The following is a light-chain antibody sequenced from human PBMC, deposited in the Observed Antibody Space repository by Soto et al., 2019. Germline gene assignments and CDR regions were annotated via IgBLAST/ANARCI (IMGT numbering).Light chain of an antibody. Sequence: DIQMTQSPSSLSASVGDRVTITCQASQDISNYLNWYQQKPGKAPKLLIYDASNLETGVPPRFSGSGSGTDFTFTISSLQPEDIATYYCQQYDNLPFDFGQGTRLEIK. CDR3: QQYDNLPFD. J-gene: IGKJ5*01. V-gene: IGKV1-33*01. CDR1: QDISNY. CDR2: DAS.